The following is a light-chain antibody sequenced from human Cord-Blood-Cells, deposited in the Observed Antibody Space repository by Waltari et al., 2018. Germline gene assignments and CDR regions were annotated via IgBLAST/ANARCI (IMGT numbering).Light chain of an antibody. V-gene: IGLV2-14*01. CDR1: SSDVGGYNY. CDR3: SAYTSSSTWV. J-gene: IGLJ3*02. CDR2: DVS. Sequence: QSALTQPPSASGSPGQSVTISCTGTSSDVGGYNYVSWYQQHPGKAPKLMIYDVSNRPSGVSNRCSGSKSGNTASLTISGLQAEDEADYYCSAYTSSSTWVFGGGTKLTVL.